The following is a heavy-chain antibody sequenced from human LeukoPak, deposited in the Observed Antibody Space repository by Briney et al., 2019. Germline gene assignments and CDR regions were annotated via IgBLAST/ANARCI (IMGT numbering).Heavy chain of an antibody. J-gene: IGHJ4*02. CDR1: GFTFSSYA. CDR2: IRGSGGST. CDR3: AKSAGSGTSLLDD. V-gene: IGHV3-23*01. Sequence: GGSLRLSCAASGFTFSSYAMSWVRQAPGKGPEWVSGIRGSGGSTYYADSVKGRFTISRDNSKNTLYLQMNSLGAEDTAVYYCAKSAGSGTSLLDDWGQGTLVAASS. D-gene: IGHD3-10*01.